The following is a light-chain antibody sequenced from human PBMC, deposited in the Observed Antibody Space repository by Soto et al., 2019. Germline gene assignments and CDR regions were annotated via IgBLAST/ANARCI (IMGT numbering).Light chain of an antibody. J-gene: IGKJ5*01. Sequence: EIVMTQSPGTLSVSPGEGATLFCRASQSVRTKLAWYQQRAGQAPRLLMYGASTRATGIPDSVSGSGSGTEFTLAISSLQSEDFAVYYGQQYNSWPPITFGQGTRLEIK. CDR1: QSVRTK. CDR3: QQYNSWPPIT. CDR2: GAS. V-gene: IGKV3-15*01.